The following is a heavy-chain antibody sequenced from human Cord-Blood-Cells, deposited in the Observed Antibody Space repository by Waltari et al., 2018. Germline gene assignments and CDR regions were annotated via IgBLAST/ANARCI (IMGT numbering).Heavy chain of an antibody. Sequence: QVQLVESGGDVVQPGRSLRLSCAASGFTFSSYAMHWVRQAPGKGLEWVSVISYDGSNKYYADSVKGRFTISRDNPKNTLYLQMNSLRAEDTAVYYCARDGIRITIFGVVTPYYYYYGMDVWGQGP. D-gene: IGHD3-3*01. V-gene: IGHV3-30-3*01. CDR2: ISYDGSNK. J-gene: IGHJ6*02. CDR1: GFTFSSYA. CDR3: ARDGIRITIFGVVTPYYYYYGMDV.